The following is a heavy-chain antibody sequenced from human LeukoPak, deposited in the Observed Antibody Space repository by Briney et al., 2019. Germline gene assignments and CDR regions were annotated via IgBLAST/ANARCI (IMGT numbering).Heavy chain of an antibody. J-gene: IGHJ3*02. Sequence: ASVKVSCKASGYTFTGYYMRWVRQAPGQGLEWMGWINPNSGGTNYAQKFQGRVTMTRDTSISTAYMELSRLRSDDTAVYYCARAVTRYCSSTSCYYVIWGQGTMVTVSS. D-gene: IGHD2-2*01. CDR3: ARAVTRYCSSTSCYYVI. CDR1: GYTFTGYY. V-gene: IGHV1-2*02. CDR2: INPNSGGT.